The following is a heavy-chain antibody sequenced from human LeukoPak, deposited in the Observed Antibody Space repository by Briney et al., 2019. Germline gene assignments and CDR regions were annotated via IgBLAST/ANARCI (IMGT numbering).Heavy chain of an antibody. Sequence: GGSLRLSCAASGFTFSSYGMHWVRQAPGKGPEWVAVISYDGSNKYYADSVKGRFTISRDNSKNTLYLQMNSLRAEDTAVYYCAKSGLYYYYYGMDVWGQGTTVTVSS. J-gene: IGHJ6*02. CDR1: GFTFSSYG. V-gene: IGHV3-30*18. D-gene: IGHD3-10*01. CDR3: AKSGLYYYYYGMDV. CDR2: ISYDGSNK.